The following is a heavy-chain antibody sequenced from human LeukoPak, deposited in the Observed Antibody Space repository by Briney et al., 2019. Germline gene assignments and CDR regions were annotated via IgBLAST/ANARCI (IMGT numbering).Heavy chain of an antibody. V-gene: IGHV3-21*01. CDR3: ARDKYYYDSSGYYPPYYGMDV. CDR2: ISSSSYI. D-gene: IGHD3-22*01. J-gene: IGHJ6*02. Sequence: GRSLRLSCAASGFTFSSYSMNWVRQAPGKGLEWVSSISSSSYIYYADSVKGRFTISRDNAKNSLYLQMNSLRAEDTAVYYCARDKYYYDSSGYYPPYYGMDVWGQGTTVTVSS. CDR1: GFTFSSYS.